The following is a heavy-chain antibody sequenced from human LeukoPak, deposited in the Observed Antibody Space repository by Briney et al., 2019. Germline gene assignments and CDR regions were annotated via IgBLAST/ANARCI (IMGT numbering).Heavy chain of an antibody. J-gene: IGHJ5*02. CDR1: GFTFSSYY. CDR3: ARAAGYYDYVWGSCSDNWFDP. Sequence: GGSLRLSCAASGFTFSSYYMSWVRQAPGKGLEWVANIKQDGSEKYYVDSIKGRFTISRDNAKKSLYLQMNSLRAEDTAVYYCARAAGYYDYVWGSCSDNWFDPWGQGALVTVSS. CDR2: IKQDGSEK. V-gene: IGHV3-7*01. D-gene: IGHD3-16*01.